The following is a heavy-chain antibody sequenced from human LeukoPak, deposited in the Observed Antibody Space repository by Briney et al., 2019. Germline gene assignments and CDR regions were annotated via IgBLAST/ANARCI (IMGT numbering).Heavy chain of an antibody. J-gene: IGHJ4*02. CDR3: ARDEDYGIFVNIDY. V-gene: IGHV1-18*01. CDR2: ISSHNHNP. CDR1: GYTFTSYG. Sequence: GASVKVSCRASGYTFTSYGISWVRQAPGQGPEWMGWISSHNHNPQIAQKFQGRLTMTADTSASTVYMELRSLRSDDTAVYYCARDEDYGIFVNIDYWGQGTLVTVSS. D-gene: IGHD4-17*01.